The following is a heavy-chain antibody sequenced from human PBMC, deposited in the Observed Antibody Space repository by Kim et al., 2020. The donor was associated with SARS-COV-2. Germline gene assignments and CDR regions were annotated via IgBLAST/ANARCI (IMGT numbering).Heavy chain of an antibody. CDR1: GFTFSSYA. J-gene: IGHJ6*02. CDR2: ISGSGGST. CDR3: AKDLPDHVLRFLEWSDYYYYGMDV. V-gene: IGHV3-23*01. Sequence: VGSLRLSCAASGFTFSSYAMSWVRQAPGKGLEWVSAISGSGGSTYYADSVKGRFTISRDNSKNTLYLQMNSLRAEDTAVYYCAKDLPDHVLRFLEWSDYYYYGMDVWGQGTTVTVSS. D-gene: IGHD3-3*01.